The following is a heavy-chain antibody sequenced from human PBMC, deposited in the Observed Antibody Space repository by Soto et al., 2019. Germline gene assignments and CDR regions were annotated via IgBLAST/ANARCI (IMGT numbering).Heavy chain of an antibody. J-gene: IGHJ4*02. Sequence: QVQLVQSGAEVKKPGASVKVSCKASGYTFTSYGISWVRQAPGQGLEWMGWISNYNGDTNYAQKLQGRVTMTTDTSPSRAYMELRSLKADDTAVYYCTRGGQLFAGNYFDYWGQGTLVTVSS. V-gene: IGHV1-18*01. CDR2: ISNYNGDT. D-gene: IGHD3-10*02. CDR3: TRGGQLFAGNYFDY. CDR1: GYTFTSYG.